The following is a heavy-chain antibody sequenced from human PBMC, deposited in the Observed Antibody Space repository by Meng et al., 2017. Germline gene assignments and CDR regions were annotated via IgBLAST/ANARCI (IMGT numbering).Heavy chain of an antibody. V-gene: IGHV3-30*04. Sequence: GESLKISCAASGFTFSSYAMHWVRQAPGKGLEWVAVISYDGSNKYYADSVKGRFTISRDNSKNTLYPQMNSLRAEDTAVYYCARPILGYCSGGSCYETLNAFDIWGQGTMVTVS. D-gene: IGHD2-15*01. CDR3: ARPILGYCSGGSCYETLNAFDI. CDR2: ISYDGSNK. CDR1: GFTFSSYA. J-gene: IGHJ3*02.